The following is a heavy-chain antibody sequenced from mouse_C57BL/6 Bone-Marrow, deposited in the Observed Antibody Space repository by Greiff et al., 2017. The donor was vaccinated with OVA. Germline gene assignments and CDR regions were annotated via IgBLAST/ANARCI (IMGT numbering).Heavy chain of an antibody. CDR3: ARGWFDY. D-gene: IGHD1-1*02. Sequence: VQLQQSGPELVKPGASVKISCKASGYAFSSSWMNWVKQRPGKGLEWIGQIYPGDGDTNYNGKFKGKATLTADKSSSTAYMQLSSLTSEDSAVYFCARGWFDYWGQGTTLTVSS. CDR2: IYPGDGDT. J-gene: IGHJ2*01. CDR1: GYAFSSSW. V-gene: IGHV1-82*01.